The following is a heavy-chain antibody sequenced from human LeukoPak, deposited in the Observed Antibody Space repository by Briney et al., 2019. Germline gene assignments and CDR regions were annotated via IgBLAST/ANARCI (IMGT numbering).Heavy chain of an antibody. V-gene: IGHV3-23*01. CDR1: GFRFTSYA. D-gene: IGHD3-22*01. CDR3: AKGSYYDSSGFFYFDY. CDR2: ISGSGDKT. J-gene: IGHJ4*02. Sequence: GGSLRLSCSASGFRFTSYAMSWVRQAPGKGLEWVSTISGSGDKTYYADSVKGRFTISRDNSKNTLYVQVNSLGTEDTAAYYCAKGSYYDSSGFFYFDYWGQGTLVTVSS.